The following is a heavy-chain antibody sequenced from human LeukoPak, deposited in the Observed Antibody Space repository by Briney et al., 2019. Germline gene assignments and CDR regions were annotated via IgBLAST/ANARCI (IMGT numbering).Heavy chain of an antibody. CDR2: INHSGST. V-gene: IGHV4-34*01. Sequence: SETLSLTCAVYGGSFSGYYWNWIRQPPGKGLEWIGEINHSGSTNYNPSLKSRVTMSVDTSKNQFSLELSSVTAADTAVYYCARGQGWFDPWAREPWSPSPQ. CDR1: GGSFSGYY. J-gene: IGHJ5*02. CDR3: ARGQGWFDP.